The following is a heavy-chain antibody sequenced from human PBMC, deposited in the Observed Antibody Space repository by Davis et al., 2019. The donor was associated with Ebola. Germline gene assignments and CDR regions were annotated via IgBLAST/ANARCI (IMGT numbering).Heavy chain of an antibody. CDR1: GFTFSSYA. J-gene: IGHJ4*02. Sequence: GGSLRLSCPASGFTFSSYAMNWVRQAPGKGLEWVSGISGSGGSTYYADSVKGRFTISRDNSKNTLYLQMNSLRAEDTAVYYCARGLSIAVAGTFDYWGQGTLVTVSS. V-gene: IGHV3-23*01. D-gene: IGHD6-19*01. CDR2: ISGSGGST. CDR3: ARGLSIAVAGTFDY.